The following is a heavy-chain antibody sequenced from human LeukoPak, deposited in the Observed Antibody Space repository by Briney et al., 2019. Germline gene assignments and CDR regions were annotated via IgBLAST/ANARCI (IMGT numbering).Heavy chain of an antibody. D-gene: IGHD1-26*01. V-gene: IGHV3-30*02. CDR2: IGYDGTKT. CDR3: AKDRGSWSYGGFDY. Sequence: GGSLRLSCASSGFTFRTYGMHWVRQAPGKGLEWVTFIGYDGTKTDYIDSVKGRFTISRDNSKNTLYLQMNSLRIEDTAVYYCAKDRGSWSYGGFDYWGQGILVTVSS. J-gene: IGHJ4*02. CDR1: GFTFRTYG.